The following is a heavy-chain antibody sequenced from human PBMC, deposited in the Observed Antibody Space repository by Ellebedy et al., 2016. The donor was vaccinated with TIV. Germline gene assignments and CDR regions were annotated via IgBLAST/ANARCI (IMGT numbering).Heavy chain of an antibody. Sequence: KVSXXGSGYSFTSYWIGWVRQMPGKGLEWMGIIYPGDSDTRYSPSFQGQVTISADKSISTAYLQWSSLKASDTAMYYCARRASIDDAFDIWGQGTMVTVSS. CDR1: GYSFTSYW. J-gene: IGHJ3*02. CDR3: ARRASIDDAFDI. CDR2: IYPGDSDT. V-gene: IGHV5-51*01.